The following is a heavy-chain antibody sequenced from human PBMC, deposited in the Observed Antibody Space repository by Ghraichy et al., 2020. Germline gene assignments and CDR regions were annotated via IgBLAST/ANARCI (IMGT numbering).Heavy chain of an antibody. CDR3: AKHQWLLQLDAFDI. V-gene: IGHV3-23*01. J-gene: IGHJ3*02. CDR1: GFTFSSYA. D-gene: IGHD3-22*01. Sequence: LSLTCAASGFTFSSYAMSWVRQAPGKGLEWVSAISGSGGSTYYADSVKGRFTISRDNSKNTLYLQMNSLRAEDTAVYYCAKHQWLLQLDAFDIWGQGTMVTVSS. CDR2: ISGSGGST.